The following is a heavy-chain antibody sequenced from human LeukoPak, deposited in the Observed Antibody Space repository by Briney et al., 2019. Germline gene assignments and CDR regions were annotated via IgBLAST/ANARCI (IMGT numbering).Heavy chain of an antibody. J-gene: IGHJ4*02. D-gene: IGHD2-15*01. Sequence: GGSLRLSCAASGFTFSNYAMRWVRQAPGKGLEWVGRIKSKTDGGTTDYAAPVKGRFTISRDDSKNTLYLQMNSLETEDTAVYYCTNTVVVVASTGFDYWGQGTLVTVSS. V-gene: IGHV3-15*01. CDR1: GFTFSNYA. CDR3: TNTVVVVASTGFDY. CDR2: IKSKTDGGTT.